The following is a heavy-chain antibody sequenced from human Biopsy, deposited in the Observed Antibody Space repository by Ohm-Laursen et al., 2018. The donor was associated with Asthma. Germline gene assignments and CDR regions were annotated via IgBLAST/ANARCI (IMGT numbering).Heavy chain of an antibody. CDR2: HDHEEGGT. Sequence: ESSVKVSCKISGYSLTDLSMHWVRQAPGQGLEWMGGHDHEEGGTVNARRFQGRVTMTEDTSTDIAYMELSSLSSDDTAVYYCASDFPKDYVRYNFQFWGQGTLVTVSS. D-gene: IGHD4-17*01. V-gene: IGHV1-24*01. J-gene: IGHJ4*02. CDR3: ASDFPKDYVRYNFQF. CDR1: GYSLTDLS.